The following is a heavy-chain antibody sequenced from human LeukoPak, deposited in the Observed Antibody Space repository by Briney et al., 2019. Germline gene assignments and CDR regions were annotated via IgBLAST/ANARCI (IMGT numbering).Heavy chain of an antibody. CDR1: GFNFDRYT. CDR2: ISGSGDTT. CDR3: AKDGVSTTVTTYYFDS. D-gene: IGHD4-17*01. J-gene: IGHJ4*02. Sequence: GGSLRLSCATSGFNFDRYTIHWVRQAPGKGLEWVSVISGSGDTTYYADSVKGRFTISRDDSKNTVYLQMNSLRAEDTAVYYCAKDGVSTTVTTYYFDSWGQGTLVTVSS. V-gene: IGHV3-23*01.